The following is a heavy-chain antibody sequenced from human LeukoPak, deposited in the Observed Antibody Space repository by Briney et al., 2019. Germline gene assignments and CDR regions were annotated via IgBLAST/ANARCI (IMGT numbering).Heavy chain of an antibody. CDR2: ISYDGSNK. V-gene: IGHV3-30*03. CDR3: ARKEMAPN. Sequence: SGGSLRLSCAASGFTFSTYDMHWVRQAPGKWLEWVAVISYDGSNKYYADSVKGRFTISRDNSKNTLYLQMNSLRAEDRAVYYCARKEMAPNWGKGTLVTVSS. CDR1: GFTFSTYD. D-gene: IGHD5-24*01. J-gene: IGHJ4*02.